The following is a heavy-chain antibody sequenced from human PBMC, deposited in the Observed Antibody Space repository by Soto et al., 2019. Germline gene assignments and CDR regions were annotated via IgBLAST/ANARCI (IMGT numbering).Heavy chain of an antibody. CDR2: ISSSSRTT. J-gene: IGHJ6*02. Sequence: EVQLVESGGGLVQPGGSLRLSCAASGFTFSSYSMNWVRQAPGKGLEWVSYISSSSRTTYYADSVKGRFTISRDNAKNSLYLQMNSLRDEDTAVYYCATESVDTAMEHRIGVDVWGQGTTVTVSS. V-gene: IGHV3-48*02. CDR3: ATESVDTAMEHRIGVDV. CDR1: GFTFSSYS. D-gene: IGHD5-18*01.